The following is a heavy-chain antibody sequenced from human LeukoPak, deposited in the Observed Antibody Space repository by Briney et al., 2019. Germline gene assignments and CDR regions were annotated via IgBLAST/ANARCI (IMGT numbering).Heavy chain of an antibody. D-gene: IGHD2-2*01. Sequence: SVKVSCKASGVTFSSYAISWVRQAPGQGLEWMGGIIPIFGTAHYAQKFQGRVTITADESTSTAYMELSSLRSEDTAVYYCARESGYCSSTSCYGYYNYMDVWGKGTTVTVSS. J-gene: IGHJ6*03. CDR1: GVTFSSYA. CDR3: ARESGYCSSTSCYGYYNYMDV. V-gene: IGHV1-69*13. CDR2: IIPIFGTA.